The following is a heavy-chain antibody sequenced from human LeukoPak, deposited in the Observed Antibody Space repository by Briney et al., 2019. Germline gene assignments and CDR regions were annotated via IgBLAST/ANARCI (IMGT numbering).Heavy chain of an antibody. D-gene: IGHD3-22*01. CDR2: ISNFGSTI. V-gene: IGHV3-48*04. CDR3: AKDAYSSGYHDAFDI. CDR1: GFTFSSYA. Sequence: GGSLRLSCAASGFTFSSYAMSWVRQAPGKGLEWVSYISNFGSTIHYADSVKGRFTISRDNAKNSLYLQINSLRAEDTAVYYCAKDAYSSGYHDAFDIWGQGTMVTVSS. J-gene: IGHJ3*02.